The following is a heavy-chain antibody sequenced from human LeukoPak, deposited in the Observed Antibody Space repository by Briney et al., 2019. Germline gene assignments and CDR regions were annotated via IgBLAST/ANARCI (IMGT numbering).Heavy chain of an antibody. Sequence: ASVKVPCKASGYTFTSYYMHWVRQAPGQGLEWMGIINPSGGSTSYAQKFQGRVTMTRDTSTSTVYMELSSLRSEDTAVYYCATTVVTPNYFDYWGQGTLVTVSS. CDR2: INPSGGST. CDR1: GYTFTSYY. V-gene: IGHV1-46*03. D-gene: IGHD4-23*01. CDR3: ATTVVTPNYFDY. J-gene: IGHJ4*02.